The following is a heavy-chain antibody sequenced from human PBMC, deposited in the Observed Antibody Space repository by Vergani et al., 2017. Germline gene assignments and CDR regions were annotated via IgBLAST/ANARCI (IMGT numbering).Heavy chain of an antibody. CDR1: GGSISSSSYY. CDR2: IYYSGST. D-gene: IGHD3-22*01. CDR3: ARLTYYYDSSGYYSDYYYYYGMDV. V-gene: IGHV4-39*01. Sequence: LQLQESGPGLVKPSETLSLTCTVSGGSISSSSYYWGWIRQPPGKGLEWIGSIYYSGSTYYNPSLKSRVTISVDTSKNHFSLKLSSVTTADTAVYYCARLTYYYDSSGYYSDYYYYYGMDVWGQGTTVTVSS. J-gene: IGHJ6*02.